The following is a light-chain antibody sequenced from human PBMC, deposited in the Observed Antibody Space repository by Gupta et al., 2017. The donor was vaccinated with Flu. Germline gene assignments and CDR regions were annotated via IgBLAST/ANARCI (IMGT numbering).Light chain of an antibody. CDR1: SSNIGAGYD. V-gene: IGLV1-40*01. Sequence: QSVLTQPPSVSGAPGQRVPISCTGSSSNIGAGYDLHWYQQLPGTAPKLLIYGNSNRPSGVPDRFSGSNSGTSASLAITGLQAEDEADYYCQSYDSSLIGSVFGGGTKLTVL. CDR3: QSYDSSLIGSV. CDR2: GNS. J-gene: IGLJ3*02.